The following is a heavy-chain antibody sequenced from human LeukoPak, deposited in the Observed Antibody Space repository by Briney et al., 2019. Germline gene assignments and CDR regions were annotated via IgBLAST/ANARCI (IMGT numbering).Heavy chain of an antibody. CDR1: GYTFTSYD. D-gene: IGHD3-22*01. J-gene: IGHJ4*02. CDR2: MNPNSGNT. V-gene: IGHV1-8*01. Sequence: ASVKVSCKASGYTFTSYDINWVRQATGQGLEWMGWMNPNSGNTGYAQKFQGRVTMTRNTSISTAYMELSSLRSEDTAVYYCARDYYDSRTDIDNYWGQGTLVTVSS. CDR3: ARDYYDSRTDIDNY.